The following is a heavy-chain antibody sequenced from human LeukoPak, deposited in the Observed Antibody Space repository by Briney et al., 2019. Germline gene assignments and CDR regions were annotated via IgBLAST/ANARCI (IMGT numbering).Heavy chain of an antibody. Sequence: GGSLRLSCAASGFTFSIYSMNWVRQAPGKGLEWVSYISSSRSAIYYADSVKGRFTISRDNSKNTLYLQMNSLRAEDTAVYYCAKDSFNWGFDYWGQGTLVTVSS. CDR1: GFTFSIYS. D-gene: IGHD7-27*01. CDR2: ISSSRSAI. V-gene: IGHV3-48*01. CDR3: AKDSFNWGFDY. J-gene: IGHJ4*02.